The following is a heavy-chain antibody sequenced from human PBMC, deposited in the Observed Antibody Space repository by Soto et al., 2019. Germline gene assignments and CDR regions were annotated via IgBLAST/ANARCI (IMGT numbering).Heavy chain of an antibody. V-gene: IGHV3-53*02. CDR1: GFIVSSSY. J-gene: IGHJ4*02. CDR2: LYSDGRT. CDR3: ARCSGWYGQCYFDC. Sequence: DVQLVETGGGLIQPRGSLRLSCAASGFIVSSSYMSWVRQAAGKGLEWVSVLYSDGRTYYADSVKGRFTISRDNSKNTLYLQMNSLSAEDTAVYYCARCSGWYGQCYFDCWGQGTLVTVSS. D-gene: IGHD6-13*01.